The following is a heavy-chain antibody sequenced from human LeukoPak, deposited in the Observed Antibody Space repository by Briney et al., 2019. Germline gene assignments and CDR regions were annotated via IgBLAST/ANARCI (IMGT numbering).Heavy chain of an antibody. CDR2: IKQDGSEK. Sequence: GGSLRLSCAASGFTFSSYWMSWVRQAPGKGLEWVANIKQDGSEKYYVDSVKGRFTISRDNAKNSLYLQMNSLRAEDTAVYYCARGRGLRFLEWLSQGSAYYYYMDVWGKGTTVTVSS. V-gene: IGHV3-7*01. J-gene: IGHJ6*03. CDR3: ARGRGLRFLEWLSQGSAYYYYMDV. D-gene: IGHD3-3*01. CDR1: GFTFSSYW.